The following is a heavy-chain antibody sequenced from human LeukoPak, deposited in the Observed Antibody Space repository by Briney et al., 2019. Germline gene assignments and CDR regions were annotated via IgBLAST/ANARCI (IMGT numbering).Heavy chain of an antibody. Sequence: SETLSLTCTVSGGSISSGGYYWSWIRQHPGKGLEWIGYIYYSGSTYYNPSLKSRVTISVDTSKNQFSLKLSSVTAADTAVYYCAGGYCSGGSCYFDPGRYFDYWGQGTLVTVSS. CDR3: AGGYCSGGSCYFDPGRYFDY. D-gene: IGHD2-15*01. J-gene: IGHJ4*02. V-gene: IGHV4-31*03. CDR2: IYYSGST. CDR1: GGSISSGGYY.